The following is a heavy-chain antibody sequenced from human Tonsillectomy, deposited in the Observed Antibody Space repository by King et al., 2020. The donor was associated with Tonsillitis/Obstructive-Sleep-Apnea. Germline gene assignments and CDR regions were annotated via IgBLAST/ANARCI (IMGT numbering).Heavy chain of an antibody. Sequence: VQLVESGGGVVQPGRSLRLSCAASGFTSTNYAMHWVRQAPGKGLEWVAVISYDGRNKYYADSVKGRFTISRDNSKNTLYLQMNSLRAEDTAVYYCVRDCGDLEFYYMDVWGKGTTVTVSS. CDR3: VRDCGDLEFYYMDV. V-gene: IGHV3-30*04. D-gene: IGHD3-3*01. J-gene: IGHJ6*03. CDR1: GFTSTNYA. CDR2: ISYDGRNK.